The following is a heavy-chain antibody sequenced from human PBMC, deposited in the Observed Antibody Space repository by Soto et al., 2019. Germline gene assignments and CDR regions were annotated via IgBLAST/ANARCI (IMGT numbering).Heavy chain of an antibody. CDR2: IIPIFGPA. Sequence: QVQLVQSGAEVKKPGSSVKISCKPSGGTFSSHAYSWVRQAPGQGLEWMGGIIPIFGPANYAQKFQDRVTITADKSTRTAFMELSGLRSDDTAVYYCARDSPSHCREISCFGEYWYFDIGGRGTLVIVSS. J-gene: IGHJ2*01. CDR1: GGTFSSHA. D-gene: IGHD1-26*01. V-gene: IGHV1-69*06. CDR3: ARDSPSHCREISCFGEYWYFDI.